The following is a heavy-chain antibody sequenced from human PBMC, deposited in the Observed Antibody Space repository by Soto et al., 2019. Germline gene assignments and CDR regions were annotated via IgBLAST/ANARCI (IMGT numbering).Heavy chain of an antibody. Sequence: EVQLVESGGGLVQPGVSLRLSCAASGFTFGNYWMTWVRHAPGKGLEWVANIKRDGSARSYLYSVRGRLTVSRHNAEGSLFLQMDRLRVEDTALSYCARDVSPGTRALYLDAFDIWGQGKMVTVYS. CDR1: GFTFGNYW. J-gene: IGHJ3*02. CDR3: ARDVSPGTRALYLDAFDI. CDR2: IKRDGSAR. V-gene: IGHV3-7*05. D-gene: IGHD3-16*01.